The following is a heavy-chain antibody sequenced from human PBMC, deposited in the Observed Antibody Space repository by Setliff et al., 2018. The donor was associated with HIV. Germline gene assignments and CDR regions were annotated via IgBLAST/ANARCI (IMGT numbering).Heavy chain of an antibody. D-gene: IGHD5-18*01. CDR2: IIPILGIA. CDR3: ARVGIQLWYPSYYYYYMDV. Sequence: GASVKVSCKASGGTFSSYAISWVRQAPGQGLEWMGGIIPILGIANYAQKFQGRVTTTADKSTSTAYMELSSLRSEDTAVYYCARVGIQLWYPSYYYYYMDVWGKGTTVTVSS. CDR1: GGTFSSYA. J-gene: IGHJ6*03. V-gene: IGHV1-69*10.